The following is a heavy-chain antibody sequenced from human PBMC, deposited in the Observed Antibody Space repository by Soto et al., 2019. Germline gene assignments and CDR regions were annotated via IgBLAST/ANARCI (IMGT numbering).Heavy chain of an antibody. CDR1: AGSISSGDYY. CDR3: ARDLRGYSGVQGVDV. Sequence: QVHLQESGPGLVKPSQTLSLTCTVSAGSISSGDYYWSWIRQPPGKGLEWIGYIYDSRSTYYNSSLKCRLSSSVGASTNRFSLKLSSVTAAATAVYDCARDLRGYSGVQGVDVWGQGTTVTVSS. CDR2: IYDSRST. D-gene: IGHD3-10*01. V-gene: IGHV4-30-4*01. J-gene: IGHJ6*02.